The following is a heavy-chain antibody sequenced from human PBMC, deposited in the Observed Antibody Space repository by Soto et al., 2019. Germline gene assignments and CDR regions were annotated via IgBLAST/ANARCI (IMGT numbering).Heavy chain of an antibody. J-gene: IGHJ4*02. CDR2: VSAYNGNT. CDR1: GHSFTNYY. D-gene: IGHD1-26*01. CDR3: ARGGQWDFLSDY. Sequence: ASVKVSCKASGHSFTNYYMHWVRQAPGQGLEWMGWVSAYNGNTHYEQKLQGRVTLTTDTSTSTAYMELRSLRSDDTAVYFCARGGQWDFLSDYWGQGTLVTVSS. V-gene: IGHV1-18*04.